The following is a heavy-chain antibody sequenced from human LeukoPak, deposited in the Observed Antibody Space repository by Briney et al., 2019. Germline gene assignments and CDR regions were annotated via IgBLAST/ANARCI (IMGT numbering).Heavy chain of an antibody. CDR2: ISWNSVNI. CDR1: GFTFDDYA. Sequence: PGRSLRLSCAASGFTFDDYAMHWVRQAPGKGLEWVSSISWNSVNIGYADSVKGRFTISRDNAKNSLYLQMNSLRPEDMASYYCAKDGYSGSPTHFDYWGQGTLVTVSS. V-gene: IGHV3-9*03. J-gene: IGHJ4*02. CDR3: AKDGYSGSPTHFDY. D-gene: IGHD1-26*01.